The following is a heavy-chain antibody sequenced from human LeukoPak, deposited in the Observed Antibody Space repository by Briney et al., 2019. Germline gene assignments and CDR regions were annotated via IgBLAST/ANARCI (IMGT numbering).Heavy chain of an antibody. CDR2: IYTSGST. CDR3: AALRLGELSLDAFDI. J-gene: IGHJ3*02. Sequence: SQTLSLTCTVSGGSISSGSYYWSWIRQPAGKGLEWIGRIYTSGSTNYSPSLKSRVTISVDTSKNQYSLKLSSVTAADTAVYYCAALRLGELSLDAFDIWGQGTMVTVSS. CDR1: GGSISSGSYY. D-gene: IGHD3-16*02. V-gene: IGHV4-61*02.